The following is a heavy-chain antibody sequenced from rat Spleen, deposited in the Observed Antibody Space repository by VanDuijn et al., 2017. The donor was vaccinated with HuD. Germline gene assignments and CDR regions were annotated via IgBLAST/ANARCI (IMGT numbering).Heavy chain of an antibody. CDR1: GFAFNNYW. D-gene: IGHD1-6*01. V-gene: IGHV5-31*01. Sequence: EVQLVESGGGLVQPGRSLKLSCVASGFAFNNYWMTWIRQAPGKGLECVASITNTGGSTYYPDSVKGRFTISRDNAKSTLYLQMNSLRSEDTATYYWSTAGSGLDYYYAGGFDYWGQGVMVTVSS. J-gene: IGHJ2*01. CDR2: ITNTGGST. CDR3: STAGSGLDYYYAGGFDY.